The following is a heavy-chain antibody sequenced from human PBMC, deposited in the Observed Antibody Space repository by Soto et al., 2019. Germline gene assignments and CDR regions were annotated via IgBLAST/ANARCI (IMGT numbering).Heavy chain of an antibody. CDR3: ARDRLGYCTSTSCYYGMDV. CDR2: IYYSGST. J-gene: IGHJ6*02. V-gene: IGHV4-30-4*01. Sequence: SETLSLTCTVSSGSISSGDYYWSWIRQPPGKGLEWIGAIYYSGSTYYNPSLKSRLIISVDTSKNQFSLKLSSVTAADTAVYYCARDRLGYCTSTSCYYGMDVCGQGTTVTSP. CDR1: SGSISSGDYY. D-gene: IGHD2-2*01.